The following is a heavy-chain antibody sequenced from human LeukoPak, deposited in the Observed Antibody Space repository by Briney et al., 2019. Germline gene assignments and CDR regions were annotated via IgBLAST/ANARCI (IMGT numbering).Heavy chain of an antibody. D-gene: IGHD3-22*01. Sequence: GGSLRLSCAVSGITLSDYGMSGVRQAPGKGLEGVAGISGSGGSTNYADSVKGRFSIFRDNPKNTLYLQMNSLRAEDTAVYFCAKRGVVIRVILVGFHKEAYYFDSWGQGALVTVSS. CDR2: ISGSGGST. V-gene: IGHV3-23*01. CDR3: AKRGVVIRVILVGFHKEAYYFDS. CDR1: GITLSDYG. J-gene: IGHJ4*02.